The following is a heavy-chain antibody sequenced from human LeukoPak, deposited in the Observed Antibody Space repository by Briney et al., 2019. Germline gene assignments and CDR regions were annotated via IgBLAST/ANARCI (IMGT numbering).Heavy chain of an antibody. CDR1: GFTFSSYA. V-gene: IGHV3-23*01. J-gene: IGHJ4*02. D-gene: IGHD4-17*01. CDR3: AKANAGSTVRPSDY. CDR2: ISSSAGST. Sequence: PGGSLRLSCAASGFTFSSYAMSWVRQAPGKGLEWVSGISSSAGSTYYADSVKGRFTISRDNSKNTLYLQMNSLRAEDSAVYYCAKANAGSTVRPSDYWGQGTLVTVSS.